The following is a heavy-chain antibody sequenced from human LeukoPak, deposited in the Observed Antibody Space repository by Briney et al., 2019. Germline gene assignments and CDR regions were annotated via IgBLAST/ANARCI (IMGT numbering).Heavy chain of an antibody. D-gene: IGHD3-22*01. V-gene: IGHV1-69*13. CDR2: IIPIFGTA. J-gene: IGHJ4*02. CDR1: GGTFSSYA. CDR3: AREAYYYDSSGYYYFDY. Sequence: GASVKVPCKASGGTFSSYAISWVRQAPGQGLEWMGGIIPIFGTANYAQKFQGRVTITADESTSTAYMELSSLRSEDTAVYYCAREAYYYDSSGYYYFDYWGQGTLVTVSS.